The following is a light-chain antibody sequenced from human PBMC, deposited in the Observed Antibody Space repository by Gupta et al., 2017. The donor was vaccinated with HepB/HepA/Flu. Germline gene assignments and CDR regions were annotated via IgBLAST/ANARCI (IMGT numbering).Light chain of an antibody. V-gene: IGKV1-5*03. CDR1: QSISSW. J-gene: IGKJ1*01. CDR3: QQEDSFTWT. CDR2: KAS. Sequence: DIQLTQSPSTLSASVGDRVTITCRASQSISSWLAWYQQRRGKAPKLLIYKASSLQSGVPSRFSGSGSGTEFTLTISSLQPDDFATYYCQQEDSFTWTFGQGTKVEIK.